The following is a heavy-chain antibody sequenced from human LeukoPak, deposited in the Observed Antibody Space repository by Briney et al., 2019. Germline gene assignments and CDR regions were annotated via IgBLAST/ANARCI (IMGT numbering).Heavy chain of an antibody. D-gene: IGHD1-14*01. J-gene: IGHJ6*03. Sequence: VSVKVSCKASGYTFTGYYMHWVRQAPGQGLEWMGWINPNSGGTNYAQKFQGRVTMTRDTSISTAYMELSRLRSDDTAVYYCARSAHTGYYYYYYYMDVWGKGTTVTVSS. CDR2: INPNSGGT. CDR3: ARSAHTGYYYYYYYMDV. V-gene: IGHV1-2*02. CDR1: GYTFTGYY.